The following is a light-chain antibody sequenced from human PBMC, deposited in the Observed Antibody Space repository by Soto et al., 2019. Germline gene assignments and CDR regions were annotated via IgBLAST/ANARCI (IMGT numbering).Light chain of an antibody. CDR3: QQYGSSPRYT. Sequence: EIVLTQSPGTLSLSPGERATLSCRASQSVSSSYLAWYQQKPGQAPRLLIYGASSRATGFPDRFSGSGSGTDFTLTISRLEPEDVAVYYCQQYGSSPRYTFGQGTKLEIK. V-gene: IGKV3-20*01. J-gene: IGKJ2*01. CDR1: QSVSSSY. CDR2: GAS.